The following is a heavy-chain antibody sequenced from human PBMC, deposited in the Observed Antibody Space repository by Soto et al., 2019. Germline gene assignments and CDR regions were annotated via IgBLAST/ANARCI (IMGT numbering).Heavy chain of an antibody. V-gene: IGHV3-66*01. CDR1: GFTVSTDW. CDR3: VRENYYYGMDV. J-gene: IGHJ6*02. CDR2: IRSGGNT. Sequence: EVQLVESGGGLVQPGGSLRLSCAASGFTVSTDWMYWVRQAPGKGLEWVSVIRSGGNTYYSDSVEGRFTISRDNSTNTVYLQMNSLRAEDTAVYYCVRENYYYGMDVWGQGTTVTVSS.